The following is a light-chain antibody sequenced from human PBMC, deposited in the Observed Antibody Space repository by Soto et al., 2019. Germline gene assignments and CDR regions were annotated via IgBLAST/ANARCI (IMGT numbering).Light chain of an antibody. V-gene: IGKV1-27*01. Sequence: DIQMTQSPSSLSASLGDRVTITCRASQDIGGYLAWFQQKPGNVPKLLIYAASTLPSGVPSRFSGSGSGTDFTLTISSLQPEDVATYYCQKYNSAPLTFGGGTKVELK. CDR3: QKYNSAPLT. J-gene: IGKJ4*01. CDR2: AAS. CDR1: QDIGGY.